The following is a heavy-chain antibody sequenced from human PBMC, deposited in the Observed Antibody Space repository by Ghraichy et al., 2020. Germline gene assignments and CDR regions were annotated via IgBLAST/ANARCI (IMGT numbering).Heavy chain of an antibody. CDR3: AKESRGIWGDAFDI. CDR2: IQDDGRDK. J-gene: IGHJ3*02. CDR1: GFTFSSYG. D-gene: IGHD7-27*01. V-gene: IGHV3-30*02. Sequence: GGSLRLSCEASGFTFSSYGVHWVRQAPGKGLEWVAFIQDDGRDKYYADSVKGRFTISRDNSKNTLYLQMNSLRAEDTAVYYCAKESRGIWGDAFDIWGQGTMVTVSS.